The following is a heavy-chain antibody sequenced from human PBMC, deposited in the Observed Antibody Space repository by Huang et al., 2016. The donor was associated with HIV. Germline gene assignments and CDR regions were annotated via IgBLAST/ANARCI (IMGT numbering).Heavy chain of an antibody. D-gene: IGHD3-10*01. J-gene: IGHJ4*02. Sequence: QLQLQESGPGLVKPSETLSLTCTVSGGSISSSSSYWGWIRQPPGKGLEWIGNIYYSGSTYYNPSLKSRVTISVDTSKDQCSLKLSSVTAADTAVYYCARSLSSYYYGSGSYYNGYYFDYWGQGTLVTVSS. V-gene: IGHV4-39*01. CDR3: ARSLSSYYYGSGSYYNGYYFDY. CDR1: GGSISSSSSY. CDR2: IYYSGST.